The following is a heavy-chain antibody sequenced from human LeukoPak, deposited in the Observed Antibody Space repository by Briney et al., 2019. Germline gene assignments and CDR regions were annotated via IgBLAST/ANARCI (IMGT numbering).Heavy chain of an antibody. CDR3: TRDGPVVTPDY. J-gene: IGHJ4*02. Sequence: PGGSLRLSCTASGFTFGDYAMSWFRQAPGKGLEWVGFIRSKAYGGTTEYAASVKGRFTISRDDSKSIAYLQMNSLKTGDTAVYYCTRDGPVVTPDYWGQGTLVTVSS. CDR2: IRSKAYGGTT. V-gene: IGHV3-49*03. D-gene: IGHD4-23*01. CDR1: GFTFGDYA.